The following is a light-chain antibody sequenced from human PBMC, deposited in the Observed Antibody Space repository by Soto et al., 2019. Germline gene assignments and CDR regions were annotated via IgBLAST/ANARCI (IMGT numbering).Light chain of an antibody. CDR2: EVS. V-gene: IGLV2-14*01. CDR1: SSDVGGYNY. Sequence: QYALTHPASVSWSPGHSITISCTGTSSDVGGYNYVSWYQQHPGKAPKLMIYEVSNRPSGVSNRFSGSKSGNTASLTISGLQAEDEADYYCSSYTSSSTYVFGTGTKSPS. CDR3: SSYTSSSTYV. J-gene: IGLJ1*01.